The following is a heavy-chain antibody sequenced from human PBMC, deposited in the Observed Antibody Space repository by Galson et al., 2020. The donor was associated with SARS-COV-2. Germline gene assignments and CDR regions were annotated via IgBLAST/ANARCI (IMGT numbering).Heavy chain of an antibody. Sequence: SETLSLTCTVPGCSISSGSYFWSWIRQPAGKELEWIGRIHSTGSTNYNPSRKSRVTISVDTSKNHFSLRLSSVTAADTALYDCARGHDSSGNALDIWGQGTMVAVSS. D-gene: IGHD3-22*01. CDR2: IHSTGST. J-gene: IGHJ3*02. V-gene: IGHV4-61*02. CDR1: GCSISSGSYF. CDR3: ARGHDSSGNALDI.